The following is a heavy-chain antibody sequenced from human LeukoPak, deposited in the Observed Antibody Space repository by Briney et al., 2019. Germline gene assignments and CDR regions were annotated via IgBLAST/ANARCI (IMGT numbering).Heavy chain of an antibody. CDR2: IKQDGSEK. V-gene: IGHV3-7*05. D-gene: IGHD1-1*01. CDR1: GVTFSSYW. J-gene: IGHJ6*02. Sequence: PGGSLRLSCAASGVTFSSYWMNWVRQAPGKGLEWVASIKQDGSEKYYVDFVKGRFSISRDNAKNSLYLQMNSLGADDTAVYYCAGGTGMDAWGQGTPVTVSS. CDR3: AGGTGMDA.